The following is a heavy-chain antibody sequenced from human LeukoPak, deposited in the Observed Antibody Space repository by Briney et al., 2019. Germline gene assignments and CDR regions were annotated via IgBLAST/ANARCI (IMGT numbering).Heavy chain of an antibody. CDR2: MNPNSGNT. J-gene: IGHJ5*02. CDR3: ARAENDYTKFDP. Sequence: GASVKVSCKXSGYTFTSYDINWVRQATGQGLEWMGWMNPNSGNTGYAQKFQGRVTMTRNTSISTAYMELSSLRSEDTAVYYCARAENDYTKFDPWGQGTLVTVSS. CDR1: GYTFTSYD. D-gene: IGHD4-11*01. V-gene: IGHV1-8*01.